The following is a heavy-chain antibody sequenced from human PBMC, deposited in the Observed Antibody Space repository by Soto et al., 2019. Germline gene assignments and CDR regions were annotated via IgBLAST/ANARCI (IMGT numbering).Heavy chain of an antibody. J-gene: IGHJ3*02. CDR1: GFTFSDYY. V-gene: IGHV3-11*01. D-gene: IGHD6-13*01. CDR2: ISSSGSTI. Sequence: GGSLRLSCAASGFTFSDYYMSWIRQAPGKGLEWVSYISSSGSTIYYADSVKGRFTISRDNAKNSLYLQMNSLRAEDTAVYYCARGQHHAPHLVQPGDDAFDIWGQGTMVTVSS. CDR3: ARGQHHAPHLVQPGDDAFDI.